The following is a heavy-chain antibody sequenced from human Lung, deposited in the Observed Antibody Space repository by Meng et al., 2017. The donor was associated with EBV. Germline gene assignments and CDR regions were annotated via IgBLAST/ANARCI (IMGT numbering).Heavy chain of an antibody. CDR1: GYTFTHPG. CDR3: ARDPSNTSGRYAYFDY. Sequence: QLLLVQSGPEVKKPGASVRVSFKASGYTFTHPGISWIRQAPGQGLEWMGWISCYNGDTNYAQKLQGRVTMTTVTSTNTAYMDLWGLKSDYTAVYYCARDPSNTSGRYAYFDYWGQGTLVTVSS. CDR2: ISCYNGDT. V-gene: IGHV1-18*01. D-gene: IGHD6-19*01. J-gene: IGHJ4*02.